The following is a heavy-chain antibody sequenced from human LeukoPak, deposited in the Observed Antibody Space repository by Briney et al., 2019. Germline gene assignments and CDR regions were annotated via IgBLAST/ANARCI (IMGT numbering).Heavy chain of an antibody. CDR1: GYTFTICG. CDR2: ISAYNGNT. J-gene: IGHJ4*02. Sequence: ASVTVSCTASGYTFTICGISWVRQAPGQGLEWMGWISAYNGNTNYAQKLQGRVTMTTDTSTSTAYMELRSLRSDDTAVYYCAGEEQLVLGYWGQGTLVTVSS. V-gene: IGHV1-18*01. D-gene: IGHD6-6*01. CDR3: AGEEQLVLGY.